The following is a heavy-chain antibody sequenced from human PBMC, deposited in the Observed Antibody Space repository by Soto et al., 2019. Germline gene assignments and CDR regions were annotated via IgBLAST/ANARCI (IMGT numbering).Heavy chain of an antibody. J-gene: IGHJ4*02. CDR3: TTSPYYYAFWSGYYHF. CDR1: GLTFSNAW. Sequence: GGSLRLSCAASGLTFSNAWMTWVRQAPGKGLEWVGRIKSKIDGGTTDYAALVKGRFTISRDDSTNTRYLQMNSLKIEDTAVYYCTTSPYYYAFWSGYYHFWGQGALVTVSS. CDR2: IKSKIDGGTT. D-gene: IGHD3-3*01. V-gene: IGHV3-15*01.